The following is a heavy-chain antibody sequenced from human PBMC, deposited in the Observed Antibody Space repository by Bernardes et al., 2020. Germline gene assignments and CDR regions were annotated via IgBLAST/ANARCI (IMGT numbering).Heavy chain of an antibody. J-gene: IGHJ3*02. CDR1: GFTVSSNY. Sequence: GSLRLSCAASGFTVSSNYMSWVRQAPGKGLEWVSVIYSGGSTYYADSVKGRFTISRDNSKNTLYLQMNSLRAEDTAVYYCAREAGASWYAFDIWGQGTMVTVSS. D-gene: IGHD6-13*01. CDR3: AREAGASWYAFDI. V-gene: IGHV3-53*01. CDR2: IYSGGST.